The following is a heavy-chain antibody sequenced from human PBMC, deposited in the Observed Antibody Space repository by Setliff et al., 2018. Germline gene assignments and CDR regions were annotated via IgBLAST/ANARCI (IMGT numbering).Heavy chain of an antibody. CDR1: GFSINSGTHF. CDR3: ARMSGFLYMDV. D-gene: IGHD3-3*01. CDR2: IHYSGST. V-gene: IGHV4-39*07. J-gene: IGHJ6*03. Sequence: SETLSLTCTVSGFSINSGTHFWGWIRQPPGKGLEWIGRIHYSGSTNYNPSLKSRLTISLDTSKNQFSLNLSSVTAADTAVYYCARMSGFLYMDVWGKGTTVTVSS.